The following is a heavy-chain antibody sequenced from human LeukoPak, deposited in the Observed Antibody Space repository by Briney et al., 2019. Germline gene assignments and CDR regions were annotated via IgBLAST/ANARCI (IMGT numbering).Heavy chain of an antibody. D-gene: IGHD5-18*01. CDR3: ARDRGYSYGYDPDY. CDR1: GYTFTGYY. V-gene: IGHV1-2*06. CDR2: INPNIGGT. J-gene: IGHJ4*02. Sequence: GASVKVSCKASGYTFTGYYMHWVRQAPGQGLEWMGRINPNIGGTNYAQKFQGRVTMTRDTSNSTAYMELSRLRSDDTAGYYCARDRGYSYGYDPDYWGQGTLVTVSS.